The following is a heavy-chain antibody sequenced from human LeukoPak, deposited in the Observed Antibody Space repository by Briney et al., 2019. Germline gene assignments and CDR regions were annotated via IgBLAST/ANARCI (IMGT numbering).Heavy chain of an antibody. CDR3: ARLNPRGTYRMDV. V-gene: IGHV5-10-1*01. D-gene: IGHD3-16*01. Sequence: GESLQISGEGAGYICTSYWIRGGRQLAGKGLEGMGRIDRSDSYTNDSPALQGHVTISANKSISTAYLQWSSLKASDTAMYYCARLNPRGTYRMDVWAKGTTVPVSS. CDR1: GYICTSYW. CDR2: IDRSDSYT. J-gene: IGHJ6*04.